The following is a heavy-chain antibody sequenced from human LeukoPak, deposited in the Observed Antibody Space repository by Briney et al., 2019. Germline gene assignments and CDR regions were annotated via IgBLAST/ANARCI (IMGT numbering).Heavy chain of an antibody. J-gene: IGHJ4*02. V-gene: IGHV3-23*01. Sequence: GGSLRLSCAASGFTFSGYAMNWVRQAPGKGLEWVLGVSGSGDNTYYADSVKGRFTISRDNSKNTLYLQMNSLRADDTAVYYCARWSRSRSSTSCLFDYWGQGTLVTVSS. CDR2: VSGSGDNT. D-gene: IGHD2-2*01. CDR3: ARWSRSRSSTSCLFDY. CDR1: GFTFSGYA.